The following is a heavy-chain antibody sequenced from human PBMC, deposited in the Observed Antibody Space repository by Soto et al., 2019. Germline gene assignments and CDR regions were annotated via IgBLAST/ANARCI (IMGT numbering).Heavy chain of an antibody. V-gene: IGHV3-23*01. Sequence: EVQLLESGGGLVQPGGSLRPSCEASGFTFSSYPMSWVRQAPGKGLGWVSAISGSGGSTYYADSVKGRFTISRDNSKNTLYLQMNSLRAEDTAVYYCAKEVRSYDILTVDPWGQGTLVTVSS. J-gene: IGHJ5*02. D-gene: IGHD3-9*01. CDR1: GFTFSSYP. CDR3: AKEVRSYDILTVDP. CDR2: ISGSGGST.